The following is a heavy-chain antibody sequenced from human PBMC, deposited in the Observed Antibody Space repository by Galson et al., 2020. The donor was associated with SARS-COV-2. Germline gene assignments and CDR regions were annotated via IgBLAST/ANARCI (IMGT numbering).Heavy chain of an antibody. D-gene: IGHD6-19*01. Sequence: KISCKASGGTFSSYAISWVRQAPGQGLEWMGGIIPIFGTANYAQKFQGRVTITADESTSTAYMELSSLRSEDTAVYYCARDSGSGWTSPCDYWGQGTLVTVSS. CDR1: GGTFSSYA. J-gene: IGHJ4*02. CDR2: IIPIFGTA. V-gene: IGHV1-69*01. CDR3: ARDSGSGWTSPCDY.